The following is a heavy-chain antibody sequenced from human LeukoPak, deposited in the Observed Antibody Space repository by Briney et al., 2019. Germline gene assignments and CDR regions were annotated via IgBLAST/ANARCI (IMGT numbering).Heavy chain of an antibody. V-gene: IGHV1-18*01. CDR2: ISAYNGNT. CDR3: ASPSATYYYYGMDV. Sequence: GASVKVSCKASGYTFTSYGISWVRQAPGQGLEWMGWISAYNGNTNYAQKLQGRVTMTTDTSTSTAYMELRSLRSDDTAVYCCASPSATYYYYGMDVWGQGTTVTVSS. CDR1: GYTFTSYG. D-gene: IGHD2-15*01. J-gene: IGHJ6*02.